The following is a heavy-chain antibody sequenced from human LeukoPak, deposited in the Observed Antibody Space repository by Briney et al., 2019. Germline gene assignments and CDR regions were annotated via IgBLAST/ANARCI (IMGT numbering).Heavy chain of an antibody. CDR3: AKKEAMIRGGPYYYDF. CDR2: ISGSGDDT. Sequence: PGGSLRLSCSASGFTFSSYVMTWVRQAPWQGLEWVSAISGSGDDTYYADSVKGRFTISRDNSKNTLYLQMNSLRAEDTAVYYCAKKEAMIRGGPYYYDFWRQGTLVTVSS. CDR1: GFTFSSYV. D-gene: IGHD3-10*01. V-gene: IGHV3-23*01. J-gene: IGHJ4*02.